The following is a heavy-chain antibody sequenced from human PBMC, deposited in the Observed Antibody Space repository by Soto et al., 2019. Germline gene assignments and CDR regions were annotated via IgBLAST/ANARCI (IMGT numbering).Heavy chain of an antibody. Sequence: SVKVSCKASGFTFTSSAVQWVRQARGQRLEWIGWIVVGSGNTNYAQKFQERVTITRDMSTSTAYMELSSLRSEDTAVYYCAADYYYDSSGYYPLAFDIWGQGTMVTVSS. CDR2: IVVGSGNT. J-gene: IGHJ3*02. CDR1: GFTFTSSA. V-gene: IGHV1-58*01. CDR3: AADYYYDSSGYYPLAFDI. D-gene: IGHD3-22*01.